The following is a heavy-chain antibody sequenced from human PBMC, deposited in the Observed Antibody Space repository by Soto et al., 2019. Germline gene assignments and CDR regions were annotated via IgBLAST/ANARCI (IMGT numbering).Heavy chain of an antibody. CDR3: ARRGDYYDSRGDANDI. CDR2: INHSGST. Sequence: QVQVQQWGAGLLKPSETLSLTCAVYGGSFSGYYWTWIRQPPGKGLEWIGEINHSGSTNYNPSLKSRVTKSVDTSKNQYSLKLTSVTAADTAVYYCARRGDYYDSRGDANDIWGQGTMVTVSS. V-gene: IGHV4-34*01. CDR1: GGSFSGYY. D-gene: IGHD3-22*01. J-gene: IGHJ3*02.